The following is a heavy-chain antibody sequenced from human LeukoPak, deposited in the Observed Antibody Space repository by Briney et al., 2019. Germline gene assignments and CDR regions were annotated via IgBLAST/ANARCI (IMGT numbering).Heavy chain of an antibody. V-gene: IGHV4-38-2*02. CDR2: IYPSGST. J-gene: IGHJ4*02. D-gene: IGHD6-6*01. Sequence: SETLSLTCTVSGYSISSGYYWGWIRQPPGKGLEWIGSIYPSGSTYYHPSHKSRVTISVDTSKNQFSLKLSSVTAADTAVYYCARGRESIAARSYFDYWGQGTLVTVSS. CDR3: ARGRESIAARSYFDY. CDR1: GYSISSGYY.